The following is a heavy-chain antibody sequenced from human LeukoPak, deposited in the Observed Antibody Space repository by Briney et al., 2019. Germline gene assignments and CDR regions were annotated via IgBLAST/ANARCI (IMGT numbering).Heavy chain of an antibody. J-gene: IGHJ4*02. CDR3: AKDHPPHYYDSRGYFDY. Sequence: GGSLRLSCAASGFTFSDYYMSWIRQAPGKGLEWGSYISSSGSTIYYADSVKGRFTISRDNAKNSLYLQMNSLRAEDTAVYYCAKDHPPHYYDSRGYFDYWGQGTLVTVSS. V-gene: IGHV3-11*01. CDR1: GFTFSDYY. CDR2: ISSSGSTI. D-gene: IGHD3-22*01.